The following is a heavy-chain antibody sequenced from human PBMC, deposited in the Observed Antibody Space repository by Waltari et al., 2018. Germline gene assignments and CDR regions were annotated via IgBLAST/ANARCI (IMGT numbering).Heavy chain of an antibody. CDR3: TRTRYCSTTSCQVDWFDP. Sequence: EVQLVESGGGLVQPGGSLRRSCAASGLTFSSDWMHLVREAPGRGLVGVSLINGEAGSRSYADSVKGRFTISRENANNTLYLQMNSLRAEDTAVYYCTRTRYCSTTSCQVDWFDPWGQGTLVTVSS. D-gene: IGHD2-2*01. CDR2: INGEAGSR. J-gene: IGHJ5*02. V-gene: IGHV3-74*01. CDR1: GLTFSSDW.